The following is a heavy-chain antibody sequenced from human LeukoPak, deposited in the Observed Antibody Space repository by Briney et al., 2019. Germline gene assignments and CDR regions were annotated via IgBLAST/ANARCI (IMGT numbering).Heavy chain of an antibody. Sequence: GGSLRLSCAASGFTVSSNYMSWVRQAPGKGLEWVSVIYSGGSTYYADSVKGRFTISRDNSKNTLYLQMNSLRDEDTAVYYCARVGRSSTSRYFDYWGQGTLVSVSS. CDR3: ARVGRSSTSRYFDY. J-gene: IGHJ4*02. V-gene: IGHV3-53*01. CDR2: IYSGGST. CDR1: GFTVSSNY. D-gene: IGHD2-2*01.